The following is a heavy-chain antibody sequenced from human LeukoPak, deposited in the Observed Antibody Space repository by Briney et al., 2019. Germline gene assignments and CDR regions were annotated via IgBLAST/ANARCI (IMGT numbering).Heavy chain of an antibody. V-gene: IGHV1-2*04. J-gene: IGHJ6*02. Sequence: ASVKVSCKASGGTFSSYAISWVRQAPGQGLEWMGWINPNSGGTNYAQKFQGWVTMTRDTSISTAYMELSRLRSDDTAVYYCARDPIDYGDYDYYYYGMDVWGQGTTVTVSS. CDR2: INPNSGGT. CDR3: ARDPIDYGDYDYYYYGMDV. D-gene: IGHD4-17*01. CDR1: GGTFSSYA.